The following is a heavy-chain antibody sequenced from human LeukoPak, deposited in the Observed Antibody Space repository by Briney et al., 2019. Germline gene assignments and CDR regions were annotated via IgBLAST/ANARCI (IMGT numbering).Heavy chain of an antibody. Sequence: PGGSLRLSCAASGFTFSSYGMHWVRQAPGTGLEWVAVISYDGSNKYYADSVKGRFTISRDNSKNTLYLQMNSLRAEDTAVYYCAKDGIAAAGFYYFDYWGQGTLVTVSS. CDR3: AKDGIAAAGFYYFDY. CDR1: GFTFSSYG. CDR2: ISYDGSNK. D-gene: IGHD6-13*01. V-gene: IGHV3-30*18. J-gene: IGHJ4*02.